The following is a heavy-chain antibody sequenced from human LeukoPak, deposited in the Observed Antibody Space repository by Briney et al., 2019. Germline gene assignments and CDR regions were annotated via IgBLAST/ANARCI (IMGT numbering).Heavy chain of an antibody. CDR3: ARRWWSGSWQDAFDI. J-gene: IGHJ3*02. CDR2: IYPGDSDI. V-gene: IGHV5-51*01. CDR1: GYSFSTHW. Sequence: GESLKISCKGSGYSFSTHWIGWVRQMPGKGLEWMGIIYPGDSDIRYSPSLQGQVTISADKSISTAYLQWNSLKASDTAMYYCARRWWSGSWQDAFDIWGQGTMVTVSS. D-gene: IGHD6-13*01.